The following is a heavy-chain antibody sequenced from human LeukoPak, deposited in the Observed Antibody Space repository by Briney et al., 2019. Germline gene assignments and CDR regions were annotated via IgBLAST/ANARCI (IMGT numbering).Heavy chain of an antibody. CDR1: GFTFDDYT. J-gene: IGHJ6*02. CDR2: ISADGDRT. V-gene: IGHV3-43*02. D-gene: IGHD6-13*01. Sequence: GGSLRLSCAASGFTFDDYTMHWVRQAPGKGLEWVSLISADGDRTYYADSVNGRLTVSRDNSKNSLYLQMSSLRTEDTALYYCVKDHSSRHLTRFYYYGMDVWGQGTTVTVSS. CDR3: VKDHSSRHLTRFYYYGMDV.